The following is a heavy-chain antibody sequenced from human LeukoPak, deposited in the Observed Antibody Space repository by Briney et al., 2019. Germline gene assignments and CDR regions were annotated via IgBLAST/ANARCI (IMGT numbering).Heavy chain of an antibody. D-gene: IGHD3-3*01. CDR2: IIPMVGIA. CDR3: ARGRVRAQDAFDI. V-gene: IGHV1-69*04. J-gene: IGHJ3*02. CDR1: GYTFSSYG. Sequence: SVKVSCKTSGYTFSSYGVYWVRQAPGQGREWMGRIIPMVGIANYAQKFQGRVTITADKSTSTAYMELSSLRSEDTAVYYCARGRVRAQDAFDIWGQGTMVTVSS.